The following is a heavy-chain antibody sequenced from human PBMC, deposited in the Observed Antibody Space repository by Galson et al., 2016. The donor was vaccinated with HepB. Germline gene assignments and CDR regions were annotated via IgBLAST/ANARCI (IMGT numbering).Heavy chain of an antibody. CDR2: ISDDGSKK. V-gene: IGHV3-33*01. CDR1: GFSFNRYG. Sequence: SLRLSCAASGFSFNRYGMHWVCQAPGKGLEWVAFISDDGSKKNYADSVKGRFTISRDNSKLYLQMNSLRGEDTALYYCARDPSLPGAAINWFDPWGQGTLVSVSS. D-gene: IGHD2-2*01. J-gene: IGHJ5*02. CDR3: ARDPSLPGAAINWFDP.